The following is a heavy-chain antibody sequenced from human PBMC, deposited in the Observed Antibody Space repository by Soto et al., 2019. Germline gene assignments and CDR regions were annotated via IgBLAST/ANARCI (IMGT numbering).Heavy chain of an antibody. D-gene: IGHD6-19*01. J-gene: IGHJ4*02. CDR2: IYWDDDK. CDR1: GFSLSTTRVG. V-gene: IGHV2-5*02. CDR3: AHTLVAGLGYYFDY. Sequence: QITLKESGPPLVKPTQTLTLTCTFSGFSLSTTRVGVGWIRQPPGKALEWFALIYWDDDKRYSPFLKSRLTITKDTSKNQVVLTMTNMDPMDTATYFCAHTLVAGLGYYFDYWGQGTLVTVSS.